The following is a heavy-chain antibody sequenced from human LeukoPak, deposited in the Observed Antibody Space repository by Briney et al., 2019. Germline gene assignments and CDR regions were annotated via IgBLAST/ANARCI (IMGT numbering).Heavy chain of an antibody. CDR1: GYTFASYG. V-gene: IGHV1-46*01. Sequence: ASVKVSCKASGYTFASYGISWVRQAPGQGLEWMGIINPSGGSTSYAQKFQGRVTMTRDTSTSTVYMELSSLRSEDTAVYYCARVLGIAAAGTFGYWGQGTLVTVSS. J-gene: IGHJ4*02. CDR3: ARVLGIAAAGTFGY. CDR2: INPSGGST. D-gene: IGHD6-13*01.